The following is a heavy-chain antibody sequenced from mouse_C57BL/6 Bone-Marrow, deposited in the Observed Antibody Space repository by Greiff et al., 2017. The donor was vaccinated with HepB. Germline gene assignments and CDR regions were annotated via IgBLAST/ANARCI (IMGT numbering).Heavy chain of an antibody. CDR3: ARDNYSNWAMDY. D-gene: IGHD2-5*01. V-gene: IGHV7-1*01. CDR2: SRNKANDYTT. CDR1: GFTFSDFY. Sequence: EVQGVESGGGLVQSGRSLRLSCATSGFTFSDFYMEWVRQAPGKGLEWIAASRNKANDYTTEYSASVKGRFIVSRDTSQSILYLQMNALRAEDTAIYYCARDNYSNWAMDYWGQGTSVTVSS. J-gene: IGHJ4*01.